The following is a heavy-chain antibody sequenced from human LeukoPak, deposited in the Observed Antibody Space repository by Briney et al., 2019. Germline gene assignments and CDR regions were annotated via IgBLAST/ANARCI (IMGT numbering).Heavy chain of an antibody. J-gene: IGHJ6*02. V-gene: IGHV4-30-2*01. CDR3: ARALIRMGFGAYYYYYGMDV. CDR1: GGSISSGGYS. D-gene: IGHD3-10*01. CDR2: IYHSGST. Sequence: SETLSLTCAVSGGSISSGGYSWSWIRQPPGKGLEWIGYIYHSGSTNYNPSLKSRVTISVDTSKNQFSLKLSSVTAADTAVYYCARALIRMGFGAYYYYYGMDVWGQGTTVTVSS.